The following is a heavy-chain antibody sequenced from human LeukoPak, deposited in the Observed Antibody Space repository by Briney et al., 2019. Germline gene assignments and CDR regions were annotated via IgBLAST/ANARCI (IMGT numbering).Heavy chain of an antibody. CDR2: ISWNSGNI. V-gene: IGHV3-9*01. CDR1: GFTFGDYA. CDR3: ANLHGDYRDY. J-gene: IGHJ4*02. D-gene: IGHD4-17*01. Sequence: PGGSLRLSCAASGFTFGDYAMHWVRQAPGKGLEWVSGISWNSGNIGYADSVKGRFTISRDNAKNSLYLQMNSLRPEDTALYYCANLHGDYRDYWGQGTLVTASS.